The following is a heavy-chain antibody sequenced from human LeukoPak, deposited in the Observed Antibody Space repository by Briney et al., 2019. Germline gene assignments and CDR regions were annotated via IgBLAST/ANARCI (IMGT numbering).Heavy chain of an antibody. CDR2: LSYDGSNR. Sequence: PGGSLRLSCAASGFTFSSFAMHWVRQAPGKGLEWVAVLSYDGSNRYYADSVKGRFTISRDNSKKTLYLQMNSLRAEDTAVYYYAKDASTVTLHADYWGQGTLVTVSS. CDR1: GFTFSSFA. V-gene: IGHV3-30*18. J-gene: IGHJ4*02. CDR3: AKDASTVTLHADY. D-gene: IGHD4-17*01.